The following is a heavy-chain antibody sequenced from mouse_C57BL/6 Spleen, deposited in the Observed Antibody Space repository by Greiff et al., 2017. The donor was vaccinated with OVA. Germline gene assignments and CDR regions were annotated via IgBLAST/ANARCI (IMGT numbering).Heavy chain of an antibody. J-gene: IGHJ2*01. CDR2: INPSSGYT. D-gene: IGHD1-1*01. Sequence: QVQLQQSGAELAKPGASVKLSCKASGYTFTSYWMHWVKQRPGQGLEWIGYINPSSGYTKYNQKFKDKATWTADKSSSTAYMQLSSLTYEDSAVYYCARDYGSREGYWGQGTTLTVSS. CDR1: GYTFTSYW. CDR3: ARDYGSREGY. V-gene: IGHV1-7*01.